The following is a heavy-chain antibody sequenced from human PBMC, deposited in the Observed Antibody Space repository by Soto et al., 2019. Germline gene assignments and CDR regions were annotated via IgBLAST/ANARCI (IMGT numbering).Heavy chain of an antibody. J-gene: IGHJ1*01. V-gene: IGHV1-46*02. D-gene: IGHD2-2*01. CDR3: VRGYCTTTICQGDFQH. CDR2: IDPTHGNT. CDR1: GYSFNTFY. Sequence: QVQLVQSGAEVKKPGASVNVSCKASGYSFNTFYIHWVRQAPGQGLEWMGMIDPTHGNTGYAQKFQGRVAMTRDTSASTVYIELSSLRFEDTAVYYCVRGYCTTTICQGDFQHWGQGTLVTVPS.